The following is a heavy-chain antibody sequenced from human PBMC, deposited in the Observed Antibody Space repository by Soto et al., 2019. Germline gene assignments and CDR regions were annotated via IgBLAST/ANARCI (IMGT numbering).Heavy chain of an antibody. V-gene: IGHV4-59*01. Sequence: PSETLSLTCTVSGGSISSYYWSWIRQPPGKGLEWIGYIYYSGSTNYNPSLKSRVTISVDTSKNQFSLKLSSVTAADTAVYYCARGGDYDFWSGTRNWFDPWGQGTLVNVSS. D-gene: IGHD3-3*01. CDR2: IYYSGST. CDR3: ARGGDYDFWSGTRNWFDP. CDR1: GGSISSYY. J-gene: IGHJ5*02.